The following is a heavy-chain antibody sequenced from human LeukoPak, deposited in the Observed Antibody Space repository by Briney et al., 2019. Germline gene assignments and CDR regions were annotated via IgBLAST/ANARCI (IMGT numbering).Heavy chain of an antibody. CDR2: IIPIFGTA. D-gene: IGHD3-10*01. V-gene: IGHV1-69*06. J-gene: IGHJ6*04. Sequence: SVTVSCKASEGTFSSYAISWVRQAPGQGLEWMGGIIPIFGTANYAQKFQGRVTITPDKSTSTAYMELSSLRSEDTAVYYCARSYYYGSGSYGYYGMDVWGKGTTVTVSS. CDR1: EGTFSSYA. CDR3: ARSYYYGSGSYGYYGMDV.